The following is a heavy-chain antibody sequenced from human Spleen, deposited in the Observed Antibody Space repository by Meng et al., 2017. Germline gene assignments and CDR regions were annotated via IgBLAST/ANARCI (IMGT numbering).Heavy chain of an antibody. CDR3: AGEGAHGSGSYYPFGY. CDR1: GFTVSSIY. CDR2: IYSGGST. V-gene: IGHV3-66*02. Sequence: GESLKISCAASGFTVSSIYVSWVRQAPGKGLEWVSSIYSGGSTFYADSVKGRFTISRDNSKNTLYLQMNSLRAEDTAVYYCAGEGAHGSGSYYPFGYWGQGTLVTLSS. J-gene: IGHJ4*02. D-gene: IGHD3-10*01.